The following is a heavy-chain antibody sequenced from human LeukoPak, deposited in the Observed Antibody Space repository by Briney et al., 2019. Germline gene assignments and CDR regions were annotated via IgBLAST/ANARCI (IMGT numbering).Heavy chain of an antibody. V-gene: IGHV4-59*08. D-gene: IGHD3-10*01. CDR3: ARQVVRGVPFDY. Sequence: PSETLSLTCTVPGGSISSYYWSWIRQPPGKGLEWIGYIYYSGSTNYNPSLKSRVTISVDTSKNQFSLKLSSVTAADTAVYYCARQVVRGVPFDYWGQGTLVTVSS. J-gene: IGHJ4*02. CDR1: GGSISSYY. CDR2: IYYSGST.